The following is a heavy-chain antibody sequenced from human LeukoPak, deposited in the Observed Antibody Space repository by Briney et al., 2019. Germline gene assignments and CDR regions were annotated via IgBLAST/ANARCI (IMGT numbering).Heavy chain of an antibody. CDR3: AKDPGSSGWYGGSRFDY. D-gene: IGHD6-19*01. CDR2: ISYDGSNK. V-gene: IGHV3-30*18. Sequence: GRSLRLSCAASGFTFSSYGMHWVRQAPGKGLEWVAVISYDGSNKYYADSVKGRFTISRDNSKNTLYLQMNSLRAEDTAVYYCAKDPGSSGWYGGSRFDYWGQGTLVTVSS. J-gene: IGHJ4*02. CDR1: GFTFSSYG.